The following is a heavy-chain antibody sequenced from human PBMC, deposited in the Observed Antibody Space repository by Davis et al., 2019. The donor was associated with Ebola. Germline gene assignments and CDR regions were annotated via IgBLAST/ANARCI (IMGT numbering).Heavy chain of an antibody. CDR3: ARSYSGSRIYDY. V-gene: IGHV4-39*07. Sequence: SETLSLTCTVSGGSISSSSYYWGWIRQPPGKGLEWIGSIYYSGSTYYNPSLKSRVTISVDTSKNQFSLKLSSVTAADTAVYYCARSYSGSRIYDYWGQGTLVTVSS. CDR1: GGSISSSSYY. CDR2: IYYSGST. D-gene: IGHD1-26*01. J-gene: IGHJ4*02.